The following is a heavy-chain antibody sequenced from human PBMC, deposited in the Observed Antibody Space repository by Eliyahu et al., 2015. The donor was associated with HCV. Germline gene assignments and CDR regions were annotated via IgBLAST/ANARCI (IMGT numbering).Heavy chain of an antibody. V-gene: IGHV4-39*01. J-gene: IGHJ5*01. CDR1: GGSISTSDFF. D-gene: IGHD2-2*01. Sequence: QVQLHESGPGLVKPSETLSLTCTVSGGSISTSDFFWGWIRQPPGKGLEWIADMYYRGTTHYHSSLKSRVTISVDTSKNKFSLSLTSVTAADTAVYYCVRRFHCSTDHCLIGDNKIDSWGQGTLVTVSS. CDR2: MYYRGTT. CDR3: VRRFHCSTDHCLIGDNKIDS.